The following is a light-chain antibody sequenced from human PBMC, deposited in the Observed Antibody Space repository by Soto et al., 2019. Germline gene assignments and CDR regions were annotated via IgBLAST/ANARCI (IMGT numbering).Light chain of an antibody. V-gene: IGKV3-11*01. CDR1: QSVSSN. Sequence: IVLTQSPATLSLSLGERATLSCRASQSVSSNLAWYQQKPGQPPMLLIYDASNRATGIPARFSGSGSGTDFTLTISSLEPEDFAVYYCQQRRIWPLTFGGGTKVEIK. CDR2: DAS. CDR3: QQRRIWPLT. J-gene: IGKJ4*01.